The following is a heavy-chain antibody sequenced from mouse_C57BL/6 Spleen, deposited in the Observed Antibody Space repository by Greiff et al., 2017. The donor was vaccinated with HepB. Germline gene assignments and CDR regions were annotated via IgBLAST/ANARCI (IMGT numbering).Heavy chain of an antibody. J-gene: IGHJ2*01. CDR1: GFTFSSYA. Sequence: EVNVVESGGGLVKPGGSLKLSCAASGFTFSSYAMSWVRQTPEKRLEWVATISDGGRYTYYPDNVKGRFTISRDNAKNNLYLQMSHLKSEDTAMYYCARGVTTVVVSYYFDYWGQGTTLTVSS. V-gene: IGHV5-4*03. CDR3: ARGVTTVVVSYYFDY. CDR2: ISDGGRYT. D-gene: IGHD1-1*01.